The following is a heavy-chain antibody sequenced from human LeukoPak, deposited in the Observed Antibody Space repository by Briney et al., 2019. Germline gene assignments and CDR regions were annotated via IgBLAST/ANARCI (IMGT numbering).Heavy chain of an antibody. CDR1: GFTFSNYG. V-gene: IGHV3-30*18. J-gene: IGHJ4*02. Sequence: GGSLRLSCAASGFTFSNYGMHWVRQAPGKGLEWVAVILYDGINKYYSDSVKGRFTISRDNAKNSLYLQMNSLRAEDTALYYCAKGITMVRGGDLIDYWGQGTLVTVSS. D-gene: IGHD3-10*01. CDR2: ILYDGINK. CDR3: AKGITMVRGGDLIDY.